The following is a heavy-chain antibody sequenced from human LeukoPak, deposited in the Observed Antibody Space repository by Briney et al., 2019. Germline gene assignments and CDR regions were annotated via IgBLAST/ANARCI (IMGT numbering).Heavy chain of an antibody. Sequence: ASVKVSCKASGYTFTGYYMHWVRQAPGQGLEWMGWINPNSGGTNYAQKFQGRVTMTRDTSISTAYMELSRLSSDDTAVYYCARAQGYCSSTSCYRYYFDYWGQGTLVTVSS. CDR1: GYTFTGYY. D-gene: IGHD2-2*01. V-gene: IGHV1-2*02. J-gene: IGHJ4*02. CDR3: ARAQGYCSSTSCYRYYFDY. CDR2: INPNSGGT.